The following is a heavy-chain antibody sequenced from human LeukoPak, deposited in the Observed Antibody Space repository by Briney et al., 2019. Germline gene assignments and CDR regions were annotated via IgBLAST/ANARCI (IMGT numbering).Heavy chain of an antibody. CDR2: IYYSGST. CDR1: GGSISSYY. Sequence: SETLSLTCTVSGGSISSYYWSWIRQPPGKGLEWIGYIYYSGSTNYNPSLKSRVTISVDSSKNQFSLKLSSVTAADTAVYYCARTPIRLLWFAMNSYYYMDVWGKGTTVTVSS. V-gene: IGHV4-59*01. CDR3: ARTPIRLLWFAMNSYYYMDV. D-gene: IGHD3-10*01. J-gene: IGHJ6*03.